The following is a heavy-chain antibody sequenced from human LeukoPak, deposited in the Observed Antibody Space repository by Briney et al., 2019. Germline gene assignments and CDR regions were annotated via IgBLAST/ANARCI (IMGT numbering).Heavy chain of an antibody. CDR3: ARAIYVSLDYYYGMDV. CDR1: RFTFSSNA. CDR2: ISGSGTTL. Sequence: GGSLRLSCAASRFTFSSNAMSWVRQAPGKGLEWVSAISGSGTTLYYADSVKGRFTISRDNSKSTLYLQMNSLRAEDTAVYYCARAIYVSLDYYYGMDVWGQGTTVAVSS. V-gene: IGHV3-23*01. D-gene: IGHD3-16*01. J-gene: IGHJ6*02.